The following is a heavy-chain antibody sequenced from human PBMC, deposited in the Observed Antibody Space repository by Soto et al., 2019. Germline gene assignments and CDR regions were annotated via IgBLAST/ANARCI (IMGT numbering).Heavy chain of an antibody. CDR2: ISNDGRNK. CDR3: AKEWVYDSSGWSFDY. Sequence: QVQLVESGGGVVQPGRSLRLSCAASGFTFSRYGMHWVRQAPGKGLERVAVISNDGRNKYYADSVKGRFSINRDNSKNTLYLQMNSLRAEDTAVYYRAKEWVYDSSGWSFDYWGQGTLVTVSS. J-gene: IGHJ4*02. CDR1: GFTFSRYG. D-gene: IGHD3-22*01. V-gene: IGHV3-30*18.